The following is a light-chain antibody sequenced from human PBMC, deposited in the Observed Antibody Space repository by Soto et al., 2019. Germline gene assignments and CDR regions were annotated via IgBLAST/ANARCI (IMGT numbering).Light chain of an antibody. CDR3: QQPYSTVRT. J-gene: IGKJ1*01. CDR1: QYISTY. CDR2: AAS. Sequence: DIQMTQSTSSLSASVGDRVSITCRASQYISTYLNWYQQKPGKAPKLLIYAASNLQSGVPSRFSGSGSGTEFTLTISSLQPEDFATYYCQQPYSTVRTFGQGTKVDI. V-gene: IGKV1-39*01.